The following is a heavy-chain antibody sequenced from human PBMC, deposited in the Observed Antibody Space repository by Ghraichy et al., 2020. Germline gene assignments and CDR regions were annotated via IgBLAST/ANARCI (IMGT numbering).Heavy chain of an antibody. CDR3: AREGYGSGSYPHSGNYYYYMDV. D-gene: IGHD3-10*01. V-gene: IGHV4-31*03. CDR1: GGSISSGGYY. Sequence: SETLSLTCTVSGGSISSGGYYWSWIRQHPGKGLEWIGYIYYSGSTYYNPSLKSRVTISVDTSKNQFSLKLSSVTAADTAVYYCAREGYGSGSYPHSGNYYYYMDVWGKGTTVTVSS. CDR2: IYYSGST. J-gene: IGHJ6*03.